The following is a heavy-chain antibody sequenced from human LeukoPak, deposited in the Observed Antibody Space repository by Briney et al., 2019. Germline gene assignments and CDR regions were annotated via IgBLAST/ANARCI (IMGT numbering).Heavy chain of an antibody. D-gene: IGHD2-2*01. CDR2: ISGSGGST. Sequence: GGSLRLSCAVSGFTFSSYAMSWVRQAPGKGLEWVSAISGSGGSTYYADSVKGRFTISRDNSKNTLYLQMNSLRAEDTAVYYCAKDLLGYCSSTSCYSSSDYWGQGTLVTVSS. V-gene: IGHV3-23*01. CDR1: GFTFSSYA. J-gene: IGHJ4*02. CDR3: AKDLLGYCSSTSCYSSSDY.